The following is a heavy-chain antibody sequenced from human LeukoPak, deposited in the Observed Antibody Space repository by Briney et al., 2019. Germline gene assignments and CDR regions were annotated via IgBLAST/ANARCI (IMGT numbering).Heavy chain of an antibody. Sequence: QAGGSLRLSCAASGFTFSSYAMSWVRQAPGKGLEWVSLISWDGGGTYYADSVKGRFTISRDNSKNSLYLQMNSLRAEDTAFYYCVKDFGYSSGFYGGLMDVWGKGTTVTVSS. CDR1: GFTFSSYA. J-gene: IGHJ6*03. CDR2: ISWDGGGT. V-gene: IGHV3-43D*03. D-gene: IGHD6-19*01. CDR3: VKDFGYSSGFYGGLMDV.